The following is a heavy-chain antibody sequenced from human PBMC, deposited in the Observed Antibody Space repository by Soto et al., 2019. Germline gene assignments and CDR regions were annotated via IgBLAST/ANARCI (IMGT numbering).Heavy chain of an antibody. CDR3: ARLPRYDFWT. CDR2: IDYTGST. Sequence: QLQLQESGPGLVKPSETLSLTCTVSGGSITINNYYWGWIRQPPGKGLEWIGNIDYTGSTSYNPSLNSRVTMSVDTSKNQFSLKLTSVTAADTAVYYCARLPRYDFWTWGQGTLVTVSS. V-gene: IGHV4-39*01. D-gene: IGHD3-3*01. J-gene: IGHJ1*01. CDR1: GGSITINNYY.